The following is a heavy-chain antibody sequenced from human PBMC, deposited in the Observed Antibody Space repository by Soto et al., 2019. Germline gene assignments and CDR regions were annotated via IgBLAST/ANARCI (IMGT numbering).Heavy chain of an antibody. J-gene: IGHJ4*02. CDR2: IISKTDGGTT. V-gene: IGHV3-15*07. CDR1: GFTFSNAW. D-gene: IGHD4-17*01. CDR3: TTRLAVTPDY. Sequence: EVQLVESGGGLVKPGGSLRLSCEASGFTFSNAWMNWVRQAPGKGLEWVGRIISKTDGGTTDYAAPVKGRFTISRDDSKNTLYLQMNSLKTEDTAVYFCTTRLAVTPDYWGQGTLVTVSS.